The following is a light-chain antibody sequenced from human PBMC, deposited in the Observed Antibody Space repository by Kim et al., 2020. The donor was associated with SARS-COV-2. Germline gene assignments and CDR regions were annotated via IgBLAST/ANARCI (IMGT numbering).Light chain of an antibody. CDR3: QAWDSSTTYV. Sequence: SYELTQPPSVSVSPGQTASITCPGDKLGDKYACWYQQKPGQSPVLVIYQDSKRPSGIPERFSGSNSGNTATLTISGTQAMDEADYYCQAWDSSTTYVFGGGTQLTVL. V-gene: IGLV3-1*01. J-gene: IGLJ7*01. CDR1: KLGDKY. CDR2: QDS.